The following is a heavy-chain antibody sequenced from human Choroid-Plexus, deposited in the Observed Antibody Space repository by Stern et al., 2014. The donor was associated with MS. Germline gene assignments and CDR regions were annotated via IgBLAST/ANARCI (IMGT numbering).Heavy chain of an antibody. J-gene: IGHJ6*02. CDR1: GYSFTGYY. V-gene: IGHV1-2*06. D-gene: IGHD2-15*01. CDR3: ARQYCSGGKCHSSAYNYNGMDV. CDR2: IDPNSGGA. Sequence: QLVQSGAEVKKPGASVKVSCKASGYSFTGYYIHWVRRAPGQGLEWMGRIDPNSGGANYAQRFQDGVTLTRDTSISTTYMELSSLRSDDTAIYYCARQYCSGGKCHSSAYNYNGMDVWGQGTTVTVSS.